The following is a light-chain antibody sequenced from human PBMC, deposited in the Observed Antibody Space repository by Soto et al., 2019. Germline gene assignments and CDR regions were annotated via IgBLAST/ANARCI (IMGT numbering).Light chain of an antibody. CDR2: KVS. V-gene: IGKV2-30*01. CDR1: QSLVSSDGNIY. CDR3: MQGTHWPPWT. Sequence: DVVMTQSPLSLPVTLGQPASISCRSSQSLVSSDGNIYLNWFQQRPGQSPRRLIYKVSNRDSGVPDRFSGSGSGTDFTLTISRVEAEDDGVYYCMQGTHWPPWTFGQGTKVEIK. J-gene: IGKJ1*01.